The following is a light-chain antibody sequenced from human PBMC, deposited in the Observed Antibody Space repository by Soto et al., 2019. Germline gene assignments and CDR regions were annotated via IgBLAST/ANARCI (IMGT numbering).Light chain of an antibody. Sequence: EIVLTQSPATLSLSPGERATLSCRASQSVSSYLACYQQKPGQAPRLLIYDASNRATGIPARFSGSGSGTHFTLAISSLEPEDFAVYYCQQRSNWPLYTFGQGTKLEIK. J-gene: IGKJ2*01. CDR1: QSVSSY. CDR3: QQRSNWPLYT. V-gene: IGKV3-11*01. CDR2: DAS.